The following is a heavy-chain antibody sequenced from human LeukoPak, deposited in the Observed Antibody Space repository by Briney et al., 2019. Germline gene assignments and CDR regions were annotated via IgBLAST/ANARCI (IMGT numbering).Heavy chain of an antibody. CDR3: ARSSGSYGPFEF. CDR1: GFTFSSHP. D-gene: IGHD1-26*01. V-gene: IGHV3-64*02. J-gene: IGHJ4*02. Sequence: AGGSLRLSCAASGFTFSSHPMHWVRQAPGKGLEYVSRTSSNGGSTYYADSVKGRFVISRDNSDNTMYLQMGSLRTEDMAVYYCARSSGSYGPFEFWGQGALVTVSS. CDR2: TSSNGGST.